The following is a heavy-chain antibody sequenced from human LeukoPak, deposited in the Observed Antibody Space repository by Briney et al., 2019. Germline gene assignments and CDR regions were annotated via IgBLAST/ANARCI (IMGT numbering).Heavy chain of an antibody. CDR1: GFTFSSYS. CDR2: ISSSGSYI. V-gene: IGHV3-21*01. CDR3: ARDGLRFLEWLVSPRWFDP. J-gene: IGHJ5*02. Sequence: GGSLRLSCAASGFTFSSYSMNWVRQAPGKGLEWVSSISSSGSYIYYADSVKGRFTISRDNAKNSLYLQMNSLRAEDTAVYYCARDGLRFLEWLVSPRWFDPWGQGTLVTVSS. D-gene: IGHD3-3*01.